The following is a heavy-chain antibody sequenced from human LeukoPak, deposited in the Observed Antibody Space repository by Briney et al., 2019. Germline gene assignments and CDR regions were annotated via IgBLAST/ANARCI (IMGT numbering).Heavy chain of an antibody. CDR1: GFTFSTDD. CDR3: ATGDSSPWPVYHY. D-gene: IGHD6-6*01. V-gene: IGHV3-23*01. J-gene: IGHJ4*02. Sequence: GGSLILSCVGSGFTFSTDDMTWVRQAPGKGPEWVSVVSGRGDSPYYADSVKGRFTTSRDNSKNTLYLQMNSLRADDTAIYYCATGDSSPWPVYHYWGQGTLVTVSS. CDR2: VSGRGDSP.